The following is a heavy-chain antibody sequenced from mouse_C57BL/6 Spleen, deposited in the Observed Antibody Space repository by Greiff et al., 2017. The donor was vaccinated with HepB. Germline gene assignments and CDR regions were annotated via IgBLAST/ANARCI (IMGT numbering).Heavy chain of an antibody. CDR3: ARDRNYGSSYEGYFDV. J-gene: IGHJ1*03. D-gene: IGHD1-1*01. CDR1: GFTFSDYY. Sequence: EVKLVESEGGLVQPGSSMKLSCTASGFTFSDYYMAWVRQVPEKGLEWVANINYDGSSTYYLDSLKSRFIISRDNAKNILYLQMSSLKSEDTATYYCARDRNYGSSYEGYFDVWGTGTTVTVSS. CDR2: INYDGSST. V-gene: IGHV5-16*01.